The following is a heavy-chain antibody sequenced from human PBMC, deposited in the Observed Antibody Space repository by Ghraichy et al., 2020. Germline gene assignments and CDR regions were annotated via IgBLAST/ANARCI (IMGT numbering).Heavy chain of an antibody. CDR1: GYSFARYY. CDR2: INPSIDGT. J-gene: IGHJ6*03. D-gene: IGHD2/OR15-2a*01. CDR3: ARSFCDSTSCHNYYFMDV. V-gene: IGHV1-2*06. Sequence: ASVKVSCQASGYSFARYYIHWLRQAPGQGLEWLGRINPSIDGTRYSEKFQDRVTMTRDLSISTAYMELSRLTSDDTAVHYCARSFCDSTSCHNYYFMDVWGTGTAVIVSS.